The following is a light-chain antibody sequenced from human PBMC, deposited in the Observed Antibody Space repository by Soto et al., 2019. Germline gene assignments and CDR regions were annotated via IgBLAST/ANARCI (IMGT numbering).Light chain of an antibody. V-gene: IGLV2-23*01. CDR2: EGS. Sequence: QSALTQPASVSGSPGQSITISCTGTSSDVGGYDLVSWYQQHPGKAPKLIIYEGSKRPSGISNRFSGSKSGNTASLIISGLQGDDEGDYYCAAWDDSLNGWVFGGGTKLTVL. CDR3: AAWDDSLNGWV. J-gene: IGLJ3*02. CDR1: SSDVGGYDL.